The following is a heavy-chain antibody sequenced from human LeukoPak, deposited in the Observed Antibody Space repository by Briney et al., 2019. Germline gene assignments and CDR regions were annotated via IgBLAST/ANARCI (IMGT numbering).Heavy chain of an antibody. J-gene: IGHJ3*02. V-gene: IGHV4-34*01. CDR1: GGSFSGYY. Sequence: SETLSLTCTVYGGSFSGYYWNWIRQPPGKGLEWIGEINHSESTNYNPSLKSRVTISVDTSKNQFSLNLTSVTAADTAVYYCARDGMGLRRNAFDIWGQGTMVTVSS. CDR3: ARDGMGLRRNAFDI. D-gene: IGHD5-12*01. CDR2: INHSEST.